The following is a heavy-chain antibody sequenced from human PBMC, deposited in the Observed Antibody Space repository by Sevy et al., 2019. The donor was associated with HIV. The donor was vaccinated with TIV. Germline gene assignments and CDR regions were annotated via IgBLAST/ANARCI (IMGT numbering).Heavy chain of an antibody. CDR3: ARDRGRSNYNYYGLDV. CDR1: GYTFASHG. Sequence: ASVKVSCKASGYTFASHGINWVRQAPGQGLEWMGWISSYNGNTNYAHKVQGRVTMTTYTSTSTGYMELRSLRSDDTAVYYCARDRGRSNYNYYGLDVWGQGTTVTVSS. D-gene: IGHD3-16*01. CDR2: ISSYNGNT. V-gene: IGHV1-18*01. J-gene: IGHJ6*02.